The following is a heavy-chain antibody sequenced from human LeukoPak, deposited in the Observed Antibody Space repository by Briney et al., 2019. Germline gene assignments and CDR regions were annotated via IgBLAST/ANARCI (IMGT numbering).Heavy chain of an antibody. D-gene: IGHD3-22*01. CDR2: IRYDGSNK. V-gene: IGHV3-30*02. Sequence: GGSLRLSCAASGFTFSSYAMSWVRQAPGKGLEWVAFIRYDGSNKYYADSVKGRFTISRDNSKNTLYLQMNSLRAEDTAVYYCARGIYYYDSSGRIPQGDYWGQGTLVTVSS. CDR1: GFTFSSYA. J-gene: IGHJ4*02. CDR3: ARGIYYYDSSGRIPQGDY.